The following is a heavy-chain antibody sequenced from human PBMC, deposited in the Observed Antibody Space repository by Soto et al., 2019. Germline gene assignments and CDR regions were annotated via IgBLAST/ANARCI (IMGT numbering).Heavy chain of an antibody. Sequence: ASVKVSCKVSGYTLTELSMHWVRQAPGKVLEWMGVFDPEDGETIYAQKFQGRVTITEDTSTDTAYMELSSLRSEDTAVYYCATAPSGYSSSWYANGFDYGGQGTLVTASS. V-gene: IGHV1-24*01. CDR2: FDPEDGET. D-gene: IGHD6-13*01. J-gene: IGHJ4*02. CDR1: GYTLTELS. CDR3: ATAPSGYSSSWYANGFDY.